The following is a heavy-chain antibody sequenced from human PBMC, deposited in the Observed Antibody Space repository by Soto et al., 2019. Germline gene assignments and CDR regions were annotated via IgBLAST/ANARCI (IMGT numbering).Heavy chain of an antibody. CDR1: GFTFSSYG. CDR2: IWYYGSNK. J-gene: IGHJ5*02. D-gene: IGHD3-22*01. CDR3: ARDSTDYYEGRPGWSEP. V-gene: IGHV3-33*01. Sequence: SWGSLRLSCAASGFTFSSYGMHWVRQAPGKGLEWVAVIWYYGSNKYYADSVKGRFTISRDNSKNTLYLQMNSLRAEDTAVYYCARDSTDYYEGRPGWSEPWGQGTLVSVSP.